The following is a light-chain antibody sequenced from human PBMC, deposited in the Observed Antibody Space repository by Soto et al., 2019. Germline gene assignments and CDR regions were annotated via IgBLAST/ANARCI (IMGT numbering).Light chain of an antibody. CDR3: SSYTIKSSWV. Sequence: QSVLTQPASVTGSPGQSITISCTGTTSDIGAYDRVSWFRQYPGTAPKLIIYEVTNRPSGISARFSGSRSVNTASLTISGLQPEDEADYYCSSYTIKSSWVFGGGTKLTVL. V-gene: IGLV2-14*01. CDR1: TSDIGAYDR. J-gene: IGLJ3*02. CDR2: EVT.